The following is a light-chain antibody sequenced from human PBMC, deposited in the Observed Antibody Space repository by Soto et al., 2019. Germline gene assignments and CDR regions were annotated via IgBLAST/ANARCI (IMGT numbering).Light chain of an antibody. CDR2: EVS. J-gene: IGLJ3*02. CDR3: TSFTSSSTWV. V-gene: IGLV2-14*03. CDR1: SSDVGGYNY. Sequence: QSALTQPASVSGSPGQSITISCTGTSSDVGGYNYVSWFQQHPGKAPKLKIYEVSNRPSGVSNRFSGSKSGYTASLTISELQAEDEADCYCTSFTSSSTWVFGGGPK.